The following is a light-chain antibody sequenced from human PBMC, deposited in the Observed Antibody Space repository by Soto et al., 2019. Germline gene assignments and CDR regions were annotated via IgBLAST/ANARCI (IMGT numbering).Light chain of an antibody. J-gene: IGLJ1*01. V-gene: IGLV2-14*01. CDR3: YSYTTSSTYV. CDR1: SRYVGGYNY. Sequence: APTQPASVSGSPGQSTPISSTGTSRYVGGYNYVSWYQQHPAKVPKLMIYHVSNRPSGVSDRFSGSKSGNTASLTISGLQAEDEGDYYCYSYTTSSTYVFGTGTKVTVL. CDR2: HVS.